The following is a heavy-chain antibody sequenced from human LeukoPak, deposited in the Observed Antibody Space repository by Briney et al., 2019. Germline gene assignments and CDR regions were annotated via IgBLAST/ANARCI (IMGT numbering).Heavy chain of an antibody. CDR1: GYIFTSYG. J-gene: IGHJ4*02. V-gene: IGHV1-18*01. CDR3: ARAQTTLLLDY. CDR2: ISDHNGNT. Sequence: ASVKVSCKASGYIFTSYGIIWVQQAPGQGLQWMGWISDHNGNTNYAQKLQGRVTMTTDTSTSTVYMELRSLGSDDTAVYYCARAQTTLLLDYWGQGTLVTVSS. D-gene: IGHD4-11*01.